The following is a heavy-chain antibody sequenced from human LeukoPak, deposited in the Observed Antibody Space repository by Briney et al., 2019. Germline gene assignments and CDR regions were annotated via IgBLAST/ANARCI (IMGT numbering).Heavy chain of an antibody. Sequence: ETLTLTCAVSEYAITSGYYWSWIRQTPGKGLEWIGNVFHSGKTYYNSSLKSRITILVDASANHFSLKLSSVTAADTAVYYCARVDGGWFDPWGQGTLVTVSS. J-gene: IGHJ5*02. CDR1: EYAITSGYY. CDR3: ARVDGGWFDP. V-gene: IGHV4-38-2*01. D-gene: IGHD3-3*01. CDR2: VFHSGKT.